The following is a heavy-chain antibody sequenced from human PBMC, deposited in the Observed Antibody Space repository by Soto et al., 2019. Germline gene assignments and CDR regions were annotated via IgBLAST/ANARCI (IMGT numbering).Heavy chain of an antibody. V-gene: IGHV4-31*03. D-gene: IGHD2-15*01. J-gene: IGHJ1*01. CDR2: IYYIGST. CDR3: VRGRFCSGGSCYDAVEYFQH. CDR1: GGSISSGGYY. Sequence: SETLSLTCTVSGGSISSGGYYWSWIRQHTEKGLEWIGYIYYIGSTYYNPSLKSRVTISVDTSNNQFSLKLSSVTAADTAVYYFVRGRFCSGGSCYDAVEYFQHWGQGTLVTVSS.